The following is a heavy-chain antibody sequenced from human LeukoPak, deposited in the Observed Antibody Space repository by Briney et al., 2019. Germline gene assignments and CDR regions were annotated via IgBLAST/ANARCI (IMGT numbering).Heavy chain of an antibody. J-gene: IGHJ4*02. Sequence: KSGGSLRLSCAASGFTFSDYYMSWIRQAPGKGLEWVSYISSSSSYTNYADSVKGRFTISRDNAKNSLYLQMNSLRAEDTAVYYCARDRYYGSGSPRVVDYWGQGTLVTVSS. CDR2: ISSSSSYT. V-gene: IGHV3-11*06. CDR1: GFTFSDYY. CDR3: ARDRYYGSGSPRVVDY. D-gene: IGHD3-10*01.